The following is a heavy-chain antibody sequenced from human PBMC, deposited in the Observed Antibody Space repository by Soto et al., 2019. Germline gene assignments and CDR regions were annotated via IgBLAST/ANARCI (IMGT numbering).Heavy chain of an antibody. CDR2: ISSNGGST. J-gene: IGHJ3*02. CDR1: GFTFSSYA. V-gene: IGHV3-64D*06. D-gene: IGHD6-19*01. Sequence: GGSLRLSCSASGFTFSSYAMHWVRQAPGKGLEYVSAISSNGGSTYYADSVKGRFTISRDNSKNTLYLQMSSLRAEDTAVYYCVKAVLGWPNAFDIWGQGTMVTVSS. CDR3: VKAVLGWPNAFDI.